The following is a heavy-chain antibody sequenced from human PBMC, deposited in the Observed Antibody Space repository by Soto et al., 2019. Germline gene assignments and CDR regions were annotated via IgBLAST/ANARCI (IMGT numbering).Heavy chain of an antibody. CDR1: GFTLSTDW. V-gene: IGHV3-7*01. D-gene: IGHD2-15*01. J-gene: IGHJ4*02. Sequence: PGGSLRLSCASSGFTLSTDWMRWVRQAPGKGLEWVAVITEDGSRTYYVDSVKGRFTISREDAKNSLYLQMIRLRAEDTAVYNSAGISRGHWGQRTLVTVS. CDR3: AGISRGH. CDR2: ITEDGSRT.